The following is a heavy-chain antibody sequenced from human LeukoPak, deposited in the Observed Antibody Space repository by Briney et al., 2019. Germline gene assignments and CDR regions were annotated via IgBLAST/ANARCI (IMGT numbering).Heavy chain of an antibody. J-gene: IGHJ3*02. D-gene: IGHD2-15*01. CDR3: TRSDCSGGGCYSVRAFNI. CDR2: INQDGSEK. CDR1: GLTFSISW. V-gene: IGHV3-7*01. Sequence: GGSLRLSYAACGLTFSISWMSCVRQAPGKGLEWVGNINQDGSEKYYVGSVKGRFTISRDHAKNSLYLQRNRLRAEDRAVYYCTRSDCSGGGCYSVRAFNIWGQGTMVAVSS.